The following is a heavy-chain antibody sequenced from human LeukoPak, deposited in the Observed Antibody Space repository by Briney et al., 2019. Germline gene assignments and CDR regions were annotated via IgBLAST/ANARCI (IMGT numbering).Heavy chain of an antibody. Sequence: SQTLSLTCDISGDSVSSNSAACNWIRHSPSRGLECLGRTYYRSKWLNDYPISVKSRITINPDPSKNQFSLQLNSVTPEDTAVYYCARDLDGMDVWGQGTTVTVSS. CDR3: ARDLDGMDV. J-gene: IGHJ6*02. CDR1: GDSVSSNSAA. V-gene: IGHV6-1*01. CDR2: TYYRSKWLN.